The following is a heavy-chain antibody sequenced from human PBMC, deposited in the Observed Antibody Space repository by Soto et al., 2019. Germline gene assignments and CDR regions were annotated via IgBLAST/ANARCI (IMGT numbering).Heavy chain of an antibody. CDR3: AREPRDDYMISGGFDY. CDR1: GFTFIDYY. CDR2: ISSGGSVI. J-gene: IGHJ4*02. V-gene: IGHV3-11*01. D-gene: IGHD4-4*01. Sequence: GGSLRLSCVASGFTFIDYYMSWFRQAPGKGLEWVSYISSGGSVIYSADSMKGRFTISRDNAKNSLYLQVNSLRAEDTAVYYCAREPRDDYMISGGFDYWGQGTLVTVSS.